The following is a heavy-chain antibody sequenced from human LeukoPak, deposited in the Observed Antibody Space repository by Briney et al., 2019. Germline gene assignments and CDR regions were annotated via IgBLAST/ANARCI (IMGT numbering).Heavy chain of an antibody. V-gene: IGHV3-9*01. CDR2: ISWNSGSI. D-gene: IGHD6-13*01. CDR3: AKPDSSSWENDAFDI. J-gene: IGHJ3*02. CDR1: GFTFDDYA. Sequence: GGSLRLSCAASGFTFDDYAMHWVRQAPGKGLEWVSGISWNSGSIGYADSVKGRFTISRDNAKNSLYLQMNSLRAEDTALYYCAKPDSSSWENDAFDIWAQGTMVTVSS.